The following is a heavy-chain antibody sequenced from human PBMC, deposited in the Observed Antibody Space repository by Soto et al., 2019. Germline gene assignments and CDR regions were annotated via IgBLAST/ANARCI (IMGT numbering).Heavy chain of an antibody. D-gene: IGHD6-19*01. J-gene: IGHJ3*02. Sequence: GGSLRLSCAAPGFSFSTYSMHWVRQAPGKGLEWVSSIGRRSDIYYADSVKGRFTISRDNAKDSLYLQMNSLRAEDTAVYYCARGIAVAGTGAFDIWGQGTMVTVSS. CDR3: ARGIAVAGTGAFDI. V-gene: IGHV3-21*01. CDR1: GFSFSTYS. CDR2: IGRRSDI.